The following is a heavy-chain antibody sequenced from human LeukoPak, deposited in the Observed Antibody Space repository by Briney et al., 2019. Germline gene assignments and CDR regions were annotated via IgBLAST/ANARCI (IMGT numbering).Heavy chain of an antibody. CDR2: ISFDGSNK. J-gene: IGHJ4*02. V-gene: IGHV3-30*18. CDR3: AKDLRAGYAFDY. CDR1: GFTFSYYG. D-gene: IGHD5-18*01. Sequence: PGRSLRLSCAASGFTFSYYGMHWARQAPGKGLEWVASISFDGSNKNYADSVKGRFTISRDNSKNTLSLQMNSLRGEDTALYYCAKDLRAGYAFDYWGQGTLVTVSS.